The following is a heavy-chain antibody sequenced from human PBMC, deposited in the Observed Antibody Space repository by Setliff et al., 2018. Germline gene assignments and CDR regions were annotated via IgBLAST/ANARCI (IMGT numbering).Heavy chain of an antibody. CDR3: ARDVGYTYGLDF. J-gene: IGHJ4*02. V-gene: IGHV4-61*02. CDR1: GGSINSATNY. D-gene: IGHD5-18*01. CDR2: IYTTGST. Sequence: SETLSLTCTVSGGSINSATNYWNWIRQPAGAGLEWVGRIYTTGSTSYNPSLKSRFTISRDDSKSSMFLQMNSLKTEDTAVYYCARDVGYTYGLDFWGQGTLVTVSS.